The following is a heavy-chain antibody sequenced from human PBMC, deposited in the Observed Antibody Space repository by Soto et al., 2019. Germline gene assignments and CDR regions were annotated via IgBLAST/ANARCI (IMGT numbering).Heavy chain of an antibody. V-gene: IGHV1-18*01. Sequence: QGQLVQSGVEVKKPGASVKVSCKASGYTFISYGIGWVRQAPGQGLEWMGWITVNSGNTNYPQKFQGRVTMTTDTSTSTAYMELRSQTSDDTAVYYCGRGLGGGWYYFDYWGPGTLVTVSS. CDR1: GYTFISYG. CDR3: GRGLGGGWYYFDY. J-gene: IGHJ4*02. CDR2: ITVNSGNT. D-gene: IGHD6-19*01.